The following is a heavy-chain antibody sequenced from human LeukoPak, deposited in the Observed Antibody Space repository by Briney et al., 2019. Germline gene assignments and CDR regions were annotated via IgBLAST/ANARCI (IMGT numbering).Heavy chain of an antibody. D-gene: IGHD3-10*01. Sequence: QSGGSLRLSCAASGFTFSTYAMSWVRQAPGRGLEWVSTISGGGDMTFSADSVKGRFSISRDDSKDTLFLQMNSLRAEDTAVYYCAKDITMGINWFDPWGQGTLVTVSS. CDR2: ISGGGDMT. CDR3: AKDITMGINWFDP. V-gene: IGHV3-23*01. J-gene: IGHJ5*02. CDR1: GFTFSTYA.